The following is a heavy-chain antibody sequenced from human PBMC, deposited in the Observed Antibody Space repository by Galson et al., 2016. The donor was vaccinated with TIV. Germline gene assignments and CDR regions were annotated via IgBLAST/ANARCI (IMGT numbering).Heavy chain of an antibody. CDR3: ARSDAISGYYYHFDY. D-gene: IGHD3-22*01. V-gene: IGHV1-3*01. CDR2: INVGNGDT. CDR1: GYTFENYA. Sequence: SVKVSCKASGYTFENYAIQWVRQAPGQRLEWMAWINVGNGDTKHSQKFQGTVTVTSDTSASTAYMKLSSLRSEDTAVYYCARSDAISGYYYHFDYWGHGTLFTGSS. J-gene: IGHJ4*01.